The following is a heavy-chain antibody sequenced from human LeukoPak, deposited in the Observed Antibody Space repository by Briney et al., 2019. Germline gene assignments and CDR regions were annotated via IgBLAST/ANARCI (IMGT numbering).Heavy chain of an antibody. J-gene: IGHJ4*02. CDR1: GGSISSSSHY. D-gene: IGHD3-22*01. V-gene: IGHV4-39*07. CDR2: IHNGGST. Sequence: SETLSLTCTVSGGSISSSSHYWGWIRQPPGNGLEWIGNIHNGGSTYYNPSLESRVTISVDTSKNQFSLKLTSVTAAGTAVYYCARGPPTDYYDGSGYYFFDHWGQGTLVPVSS. CDR3: ARGPPTDYYDGSGYYFFDH.